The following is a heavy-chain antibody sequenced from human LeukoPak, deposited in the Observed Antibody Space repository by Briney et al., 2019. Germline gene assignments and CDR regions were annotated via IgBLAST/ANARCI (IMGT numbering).Heavy chain of an antibody. CDR3: ARGKAGQIDY. D-gene: IGHD6-19*01. V-gene: IGHV4-39*07. CDR1: GGSISSSSYY. CDR2: IYHSGST. Sequence: SETLSLTCTVSGGSISSSSYYWGWIRQPPGKGLEWIGYIYHSGSTYYNPSLKSRVTISVDRSKNQFSLKLSSVTAADTAVYYCARGKAGQIDYWGQGTLVTVSS. J-gene: IGHJ4*02.